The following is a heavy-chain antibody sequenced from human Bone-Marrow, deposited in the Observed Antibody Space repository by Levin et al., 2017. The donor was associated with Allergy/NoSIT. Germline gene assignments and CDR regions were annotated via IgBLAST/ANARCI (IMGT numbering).Heavy chain of an antibody. D-gene: IGHD2-21*02. J-gene: IGHJ4*02. V-gene: IGHV3-74*01. Sequence: GESLKISCAASGFTFSTYWMHWVRQGPGEGLVWVSRIDTDGSITNYADTVKGRFTISRDNAKNTLHLQMNNLRAEDTAVYYCVRDLAGADGYWGQGTLVTVSS. CDR2: IDTDGSIT. CDR1: GFTFSTYW. CDR3: VRDLAGADGY.